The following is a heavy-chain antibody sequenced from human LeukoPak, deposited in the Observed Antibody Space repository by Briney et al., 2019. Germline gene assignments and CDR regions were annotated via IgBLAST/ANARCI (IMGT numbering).Heavy chain of an antibody. V-gene: IGHV1-8*01. CDR2: MNPNSGAT. CDR1: GYTFTSYD. J-gene: IGHJ5*02. CDR3: ARDLRNYGDYERTNWFDP. Sequence: GASVKVSCKASGYTFTSYDFNWLRQATGQGPEWMGWMNPNSGATGYAQKFQGRVTMTRSASINTAYMELTNLRSEDTAVYYCARDLRNYGDYERTNWFDPWGQGTLVTVSS. D-gene: IGHD4-17*01.